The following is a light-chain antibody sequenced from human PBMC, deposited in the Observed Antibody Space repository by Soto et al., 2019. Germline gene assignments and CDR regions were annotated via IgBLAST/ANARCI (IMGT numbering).Light chain of an antibody. CDR2: EAS. J-gene: IGKJ2*01. Sequence: EIVLTQSPATLSLSPGERATLSCRVSQSVSSHLAWYQQKPGQAPRLLIYEASNRATGIPARFSGSGSGTDFTLTISSLEPEDFAVYYCQQRSDLPPLFRQGTKLEIK. CDR3: QQRSDLPPL. V-gene: IGKV3-11*01. CDR1: QSVSSH.